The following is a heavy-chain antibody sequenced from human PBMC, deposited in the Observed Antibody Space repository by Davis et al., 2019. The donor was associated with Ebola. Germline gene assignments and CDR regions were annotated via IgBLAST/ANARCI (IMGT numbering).Heavy chain of an antibody. V-gene: IGHV3-48*04. D-gene: IGHD6-19*01. CDR3: TFLYSSGSNY. Sequence: GGSLRLSCAASGFTFSSYWMSWVRQAPGKGLEWVSYISSSGSTIYYADSVKGRFTISRDNAKNSLYLQMNSLKTEDTAVYYCTFLYSSGSNYWGQGTLVTVSS. J-gene: IGHJ4*02. CDR2: ISSSGSTI. CDR1: GFTFSSYW.